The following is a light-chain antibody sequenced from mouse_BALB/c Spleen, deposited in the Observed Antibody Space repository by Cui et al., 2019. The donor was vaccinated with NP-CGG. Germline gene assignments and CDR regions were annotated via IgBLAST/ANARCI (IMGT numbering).Light chain of an antibody. CDR1: TGAVTTSNY. Sequence: QGVATQESAPTTSPGETVTLTCRLSTGAVTTSNYADWVQEKPDHLFTGLIGGTNNRAPGVPARFSGSLIGDKAVLTITGAQTEDEAIYFCALWYSNHWVFGGGTKLTVL. J-gene: IGLJ1*01. CDR3: ALWYSNHWV. CDR2: GTN. V-gene: IGLV1*01.